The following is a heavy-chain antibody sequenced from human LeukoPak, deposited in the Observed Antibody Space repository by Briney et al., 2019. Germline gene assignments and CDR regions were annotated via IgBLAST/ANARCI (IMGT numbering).Heavy chain of an antibody. D-gene: IGHD3/OR15-3a*01. CDR1: GGSISSYY. V-gene: IGHV4-59*01. CDR2: IFYNGST. J-gene: IGHJ5*02. Sequence: SETLSLTCTVSGGSISSYYWSWIRQPPGRGLQWIGYIFYNGSTNYNPSLKSRVTISVDTAKNHVSLSLSSVTAADTAVYYCARQSVDFWTDYAKNWFDPWGQGTLVTVSS. CDR3: ARQSVDFWTDYAKNWFDP.